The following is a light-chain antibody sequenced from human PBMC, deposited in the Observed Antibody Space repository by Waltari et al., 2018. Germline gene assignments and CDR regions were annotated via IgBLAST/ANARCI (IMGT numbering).Light chain of an antibody. J-gene: IGLJ3*02. CDR1: SSDVGAYNY. V-gene: IGLV2-14*03. CDR3: SSFTRTNSWV. CDR2: DVN. Sequence: HSALAQPASVSGSPGQSLTISCTGTSSDVGAYNYVSWYQQHPGKAPRLMIYDVNNRPSGVSNRFSGSKSGNTASLTISGLQAEDEADYYCSSFTRTNSWVFGGGTKVTVL.